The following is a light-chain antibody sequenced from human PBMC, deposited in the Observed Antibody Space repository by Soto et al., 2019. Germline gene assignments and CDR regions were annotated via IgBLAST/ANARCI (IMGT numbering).Light chain of an antibody. V-gene: IGKV1-39*01. CDR3: QQSNSLPPT. Sequence: DIQMTQSPSSLSASVGDRVTITCRASQSISSNLNWYQQKPGKAPKLLIYTAASLQSGVPSRFSGSGSGTDFTLTIASLQLEDFATYYCQQSNSLPPTFGQGTK. CDR1: QSISSN. J-gene: IGKJ1*01. CDR2: TAA.